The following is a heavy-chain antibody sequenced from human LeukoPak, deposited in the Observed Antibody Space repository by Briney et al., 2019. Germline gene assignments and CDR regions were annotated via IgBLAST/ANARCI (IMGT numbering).Heavy chain of an antibody. V-gene: IGHV3-7*01. J-gene: IGHJ6*04. CDR2: INQDGTEK. CDR3: AELGITMIGGV. D-gene: IGHD3-10*02. CDR1: GFSFTTYW. Sequence: GGSLRLSCAASGFSFTTYWMSWVRQAQGKGLEWVANINQDGTEKYYVDSVKGRFTISRDNGKNSLYLQMNSPRVEDTAVYYCAELGITMIGGVWGKGTTVTISS.